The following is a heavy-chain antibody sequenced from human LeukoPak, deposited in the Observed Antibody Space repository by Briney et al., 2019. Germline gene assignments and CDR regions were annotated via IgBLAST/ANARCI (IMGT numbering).Heavy chain of an antibody. J-gene: IGHJ4*02. CDR2: TYYRSKWNN. V-gene: IGHV6-1*01. CDR1: GDSVSSNSAA. D-gene: IGHD3-16*01. Sequence: SQTLSLTCAISGDSVSSNSAAWNWIRQSPSRGLEWLGRTYYRSKWNNGYAASVESRISINADISKNQFSLHLNSVTLEDTAVYYCAREGKGEQAGLFDYWGQGTLVTVSS. CDR3: AREGKGEQAGLFDY.